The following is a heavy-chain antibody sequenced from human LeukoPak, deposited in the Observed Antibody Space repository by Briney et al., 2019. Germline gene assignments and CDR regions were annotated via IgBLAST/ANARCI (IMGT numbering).Heavy chain of an antibody. CDR3: ARGAASGWLLSYYMDV. CDR2: ISSSSSTI. D-gene: IGHD3-22*01. J-gene: IGHJ6*03. V-gene: IGHV3-48*01. CDR1: GFTFSSYS. Sequence: GGSLRLSCAASGFTFSSYSMNWVRQAPGKGLEWVSYISSSSSTIYYVDSVKGRFTISRDNAKNSLYLQMNSLRAEDTAVYYCARGAASGWLLSYYMDVWGKGTTVTVSS.